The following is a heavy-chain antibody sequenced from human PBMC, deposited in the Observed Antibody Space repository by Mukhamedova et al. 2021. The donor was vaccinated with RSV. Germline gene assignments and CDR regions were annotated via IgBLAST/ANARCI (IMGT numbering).Heavy chain of an antibody. V-gene: IGHV2-26*01. J-gene: IGHJ4*02. CDR3: ARMAAAGTFYFDY. Sequence: EWLAHIFSNDEKSYSTSLKSRLTISKDTSKSQVVLTMTNMDPVDTATYYCARMAAAGTFYFDYWGQGTLVTVSS. CDR2: IFSNDEK. D-gene: IGHD6-13*01.